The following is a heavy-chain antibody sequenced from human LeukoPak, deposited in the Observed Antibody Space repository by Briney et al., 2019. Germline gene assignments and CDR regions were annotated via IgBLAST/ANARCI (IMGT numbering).Heavy chain of an antibody. CDR1: GFTFSDYY. J-gene: IGHJ6*03. Sequence: GGSLRLSCAASGFTFSDYYISWVRQAPGKGLEWVGFIRNKANGGTTEYTTSVKGRYTISRDDSKSITYLQMNSLRAEDTAVYYCARDISPHYLAGHYYYYYMDVWGKGTTVTVSS. CDR2: IRNKANGGTT. V-gene: IGHV3-71*03. CDR3: ARDISPHYLAGHYYYYYMDV. D-gene: IGHD2-15*01.